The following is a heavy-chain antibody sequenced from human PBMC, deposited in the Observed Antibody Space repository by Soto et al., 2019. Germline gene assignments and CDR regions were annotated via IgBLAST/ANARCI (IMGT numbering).Heavy chain of an antibody. J-gene: IGHJ4*02. D-gene: IGHD1-26*01. V-gene: IGHV3-23*01. CDR1: GFTFSSYA. Sequence: GGSLRLSCAASGFTFSSYAMSWVRQAPGKGLEWVSAISGSGGSTYYADSVKGRFTISRDNSKNTLYLQMNSLRAEDTAVYYCAKARRIVGATTGFDYWGQGTLVTVSS. CDR2: ISGSGGST. CDR3: AKARRIVGATTGFDY.